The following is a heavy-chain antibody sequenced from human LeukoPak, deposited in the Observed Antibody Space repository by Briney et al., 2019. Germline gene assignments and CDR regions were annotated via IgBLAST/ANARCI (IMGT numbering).Heavy chain of an antibody. Sequence: SETLPLTCTVSGGSISSGSYYWSWIRQPAGKGLEWIGRIYTSGGTNYNPSLTSRVTISVDTSKNQFSLKLSSVTAADTAVYYCARGLFGDNWFDPWGQGTLVTVSS. V-gene: IGHV4-61*02. CDR2: IYTSGGT. CDR1: GGSISSGSYY. CDR3: ARGLFGDNWFDP. D-gene: IGHD3-10*01. J-gene: IGHJ5*02.